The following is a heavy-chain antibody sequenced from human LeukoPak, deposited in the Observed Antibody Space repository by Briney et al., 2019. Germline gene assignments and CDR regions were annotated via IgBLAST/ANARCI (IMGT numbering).Heavy chain of an antibody. J-gene: IGHJ4*02. CDR3: ARMNSGSSFDY. D-gene: IGHD3-10*01. V-gene: IGHV4-31*03. Sequence: SQTLSLTCPVSGGSISSGGYYWSWIRQHPEKGLEWIGYIYNSETTYYNPSLKSRVTISVDTSKNQFSLKLSSVTAADTAVYYCARMNSGSSFDYWGQGTLVSVSS. CDR1: GGSISSGGYY. CDR2: IYNSETT.